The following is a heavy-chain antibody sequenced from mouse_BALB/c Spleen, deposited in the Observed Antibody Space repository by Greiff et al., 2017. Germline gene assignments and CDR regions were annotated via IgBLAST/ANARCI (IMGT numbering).Heavy chain of an antibody. V-gene: IGHV1-15*01. CDR3: TRGPNWNAMDY. D-gene: IGHD4-1*01. CDR2: IDPETGGT. J-gene: IGHJ4*01. Sequence: VQVVESGAELVRPGASVTLSCKASGYTFTDYEMHWVKQTPVHGLEWIGAIDPETGGTAYNQKFKGKATLTADKSSSTAYMELRRLTSEDSAVYYCTRGPNWNAMDYWGQGTSVTVSS. CDR1: GYTFTDYE.